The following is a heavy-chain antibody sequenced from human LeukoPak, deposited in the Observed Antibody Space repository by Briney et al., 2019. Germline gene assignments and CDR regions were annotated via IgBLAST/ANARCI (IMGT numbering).Heavy chain of an antibody. D-gene: IGHD2-2*01. CDR3: ARDVVPAAKSFSYGMDV. Sequence: AGGSLRLSCAASGFTFSNYWISWVRQAPGKGLEWVANIKFDGSDKFYVDSVKGRFTISRDNAKNSLYLQMNSLRAEDTAVYYCARDVVPAAKSFSYGMDVWGQGTTVTVSS. V-gene: IGHV3-7*01. J-gene: IGHJ6*02. CDR1: GFTFSNYW. CDR2: IKFDGSDK.